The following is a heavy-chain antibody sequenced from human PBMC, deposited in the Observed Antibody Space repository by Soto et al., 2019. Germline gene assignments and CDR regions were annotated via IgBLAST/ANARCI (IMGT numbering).Heavy chain of an antibody. Sequence: QVELVQSGAEVKKPGASVKVSCKAAGYTFTSYYMHWVRQAPGQGLEWMGFINPSGGITTYAQKFXAXVXXTSDTSTSTVYMELRTLKSEDTAVYYCARRSIFTWSEAFEIWGQGTMVTVSA. J-gene: IGHJ3*02. V-gene: IGHV1-46*01. CDR2: INPSGGIT. CDR1: GYTFTSYY. D-gene: IGHD3-3*01. CDR3: ARRSIFTWSEAFEI.